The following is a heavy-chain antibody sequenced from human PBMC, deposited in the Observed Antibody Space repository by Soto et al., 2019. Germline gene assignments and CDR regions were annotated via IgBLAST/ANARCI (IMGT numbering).Heavy chain of an antibody. Sequence: PGGSLRLSCAASGFTFSDHYMDWVRQAPGKGLEWVSAISGSGGSTYYADSVKGRFTISRDNSKNTLYLQMNSLRAEDTAVYYCAKGKNLRNDAFDIWGQGTMVTVSS. D-gene: IGHD4-17*01. CDR2: ISGSGGST. V-gene: IGHV3-23*01. CDR1: GFTFSDHY. CDR3: AKGKNLRNDAFDI. J-gene: IGHJ3*02.